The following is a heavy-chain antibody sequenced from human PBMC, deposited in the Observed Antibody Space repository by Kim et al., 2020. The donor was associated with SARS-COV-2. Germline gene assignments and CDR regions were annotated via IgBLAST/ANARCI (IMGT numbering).Heavy chain of an antibody. CDR1: GGSFSGYY. Sequence: SETLSLTCAVYGGSFSGYYWSWIRQPPGKGLEWIGEINHSGSTNYNPSLKSRVTISVDTSKNQFSLKLSSVTAADTAVYYCARGPRYYYDSSGYYYPFDPWGQGTLVTVSS. V-gene: IGHV4-34*01. D-gene: IGHD3-22*01. J-gene: IGHJ5*02. CDR3: ARGPRYYYDSSGYYYPFDP. CDR2: INHSGST.